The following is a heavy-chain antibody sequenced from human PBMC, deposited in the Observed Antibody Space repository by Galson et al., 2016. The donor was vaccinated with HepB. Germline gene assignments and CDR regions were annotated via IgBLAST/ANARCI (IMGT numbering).Heavy chain of an antibody. D-gene: IGHD2-8*01. J-gene: IGHJ4*01. V-gene: IGHV4-59*01. CDR3: ARGTQKWFYY. Sequence: SETLSLTCTVSGGSISGFYWSWIRQPPGKGLEWIAYIYYDGSTNYNPSLKSRVTISVDTSKNQISLQLSSVTAADTAVYYCARGTQKWFYYWGQGTLVTVSS. CDR2: IYYDGST. CDR1: GGSISGFY.